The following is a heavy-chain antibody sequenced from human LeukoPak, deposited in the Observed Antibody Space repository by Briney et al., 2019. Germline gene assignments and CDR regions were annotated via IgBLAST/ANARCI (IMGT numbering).Heavy chain of an antibody. D-gene: IGHD1-26*01. V-gene: IGHV2-5*01. J-gene: IGHJ4*02. CDR2: IYWNDDK. CDR1: GFSLSTSGVG. CDR3: AHRSQVLVGATALYFFDY. Sequence: GPTLVKPTQTLTLTCTFSGFSLSTSGVGVGWIRQPPGKALEWLALIYWNDDKRYSPSLKSRLTITKDTSKNQVVLTMTNMDPVDTATYYCAHRSQVLVGATALYFFDYWGQGALVTVSS.